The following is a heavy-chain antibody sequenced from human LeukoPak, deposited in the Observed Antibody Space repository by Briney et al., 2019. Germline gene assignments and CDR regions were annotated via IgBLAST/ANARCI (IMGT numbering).Heavy chain of an antibody. CDR3: ARVGGGCDCSSTSCCYYYGMDV. J-gene: IGHJ6*02. CDR1: GGSFSGYY. D-gene: IGHD2-2*01. V-gene: IGHV4-34*01. Sequence: PSETLSLTCAVYGGSFSGYYWSWIRQPPGKGLEWIGEINHSGSTNYNPSLKSRVTISVDTSKNQFSLKLSSVTAADTAVYYCARVGGGCDCSSTSCCYYYGMDVWGQGTTVTVSS. CDR2: INHSGST.